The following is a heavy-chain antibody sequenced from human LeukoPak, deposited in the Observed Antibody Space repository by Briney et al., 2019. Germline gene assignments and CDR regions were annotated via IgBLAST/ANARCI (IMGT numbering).Heavy chain of an antibody. CDR3: ARGSSSGWHGRDYFDY. D-gene: IGHD6-19*01. V-gene: IGHV1-46*01. CDR1: GYTFTSYY. Sequence: ASVKVSCKASGYTFTSYYMHWVRQAPGQGLEWMGIINPRGASTSYAQKFQDRVTMTRDTSTSTVYMELSSLISEDTAVYYCARGSSSGWHGRDYFDYWGQGTLVTVSP. CDR2: INPRGAST. J-gene: IGHJ4*02.